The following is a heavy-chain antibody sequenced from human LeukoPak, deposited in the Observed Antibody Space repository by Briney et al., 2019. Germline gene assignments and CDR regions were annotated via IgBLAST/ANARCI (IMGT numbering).Heavy chain of an antibody. J-gene: IGHJ4*02. CDR3: AKSPLLVAVAGPDY. CDR2: ISGSGGST. Sequence: GGSLRLSCAASGFTFSSYAMSWVRQAPGKGLEWVSAISGSGGSTYYADSVKGRFTISRDNSKNTLYLQMNSLRAEGTAVYYCAKSPLLVAVAGPDYWGQGTLVTVSS. CDR1: GFTFSSYA. D-gene: IGHD6-19*01. V-gene: IGHV3-23*01.